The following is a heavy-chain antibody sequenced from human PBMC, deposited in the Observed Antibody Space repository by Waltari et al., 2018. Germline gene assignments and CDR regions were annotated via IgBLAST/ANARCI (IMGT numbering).Heavy chain of an antibody. J-gene: IGHJ4*02. V-gene: IGHV4-38-2*02. Sequence: QVQLQESGPGLVKPSETLSLTCAVYGYSISSGYYWGWIRQPPGKGLEWIGSIYHSGSTFYNPSLKSRVTISVDTSKNQFSLKLSSVTAADTAVYYCARDTPAPRITGATSVDYWGQGTLVTVSS. CDR3: ARDTPAPRITGATSVDY. CDR2: IYHSGST. D-gene: IGHD1-20*01. CDR1: GYSISSGYY.